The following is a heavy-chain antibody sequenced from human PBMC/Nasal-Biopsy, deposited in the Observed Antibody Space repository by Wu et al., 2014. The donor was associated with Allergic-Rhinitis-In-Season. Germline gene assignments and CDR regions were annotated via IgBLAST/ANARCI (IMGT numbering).Heavy chain of an antibody. CDR2: INWNGGTT. J-gene: IGHJ6*02. V-gene: IGHV3-20*04. CDR1: GFDFDDYD. D-gene: IGHD1-1*01. Sequence: LRLSCAASGFDFDDYDMSWVRQAPGKGLEWVSGINWNGGTTGYADSVRGRFTISRDNAKNSLFLQMDSLRAEDTALYYCARGLGNGFDVWGQGTTVTVSS. CDR3: ARGLGNGFDV.